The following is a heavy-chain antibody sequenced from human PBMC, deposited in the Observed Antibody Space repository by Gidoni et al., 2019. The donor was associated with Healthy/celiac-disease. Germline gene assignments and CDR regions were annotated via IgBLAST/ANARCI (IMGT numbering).Heavy chain of an antibody. CDR3: AKVGRSSTSCRKLITGTTFFDY. V-gene: IGHV3-23*01. D-gene: IGHD2-2*01. CDR2: ISGSGGST. J-gene: IGHJ4*02. CDR1: GFTFSSYA. Sequence: EVQLLESGGGLVQPGGSLRLSCAASGFTFSSYAMSWVRQAPGKGLEWVSGISGSGGSTYYADSVKGRFTISRDNSKNTLYLQMNSLRAEDTAVYYCAKVGRSSTSCRKLITGTTFFDYWGQGTLVTVSS.